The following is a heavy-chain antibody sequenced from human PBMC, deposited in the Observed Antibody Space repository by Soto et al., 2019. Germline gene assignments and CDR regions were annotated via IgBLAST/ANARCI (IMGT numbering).Heavy chain of an antibody. J-gene: IGHJ5*02. CDR2: ISSSGSTI. CDR1: GFTFSSYE. V-gene: IGHV3-48*03. Sequence: PGGSLRLSCAASGFTFSSYEMNWVRQAPGEGLEWVSYISSSGSTIYYADSVKGRFTISRDNAKNSLYLQMNSLRAEDTAVYYCASRYSSSSGGAGFDPWGQGTLVTVSS. CDR3: ASRYSSSSGGAGFDP. D-gene: IGHD6-6*01.